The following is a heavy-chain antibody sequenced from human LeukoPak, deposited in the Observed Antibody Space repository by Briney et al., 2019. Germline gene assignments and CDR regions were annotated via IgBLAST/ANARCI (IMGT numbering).Heavy chain of an antibody. J-gene: IGHJ4*02. D-gene: IGHD6-19*01. CDR1: GFTFDDYG. CDR3: ASSATGYSSGWHGRTPEN. CDR2: ISWNSGSI. V-gene: IGHV3-9*01. Sequence: PGGSLRLSCAASGFTFDDYGMHWVRHGPGRGLEWVSGISWNSGSIGYADSVKGRFTISRDNSKNTLYLQMNSLRAEDTAVYYCASSATGYSSGWHGRTPENWGQGTLVTVSS.